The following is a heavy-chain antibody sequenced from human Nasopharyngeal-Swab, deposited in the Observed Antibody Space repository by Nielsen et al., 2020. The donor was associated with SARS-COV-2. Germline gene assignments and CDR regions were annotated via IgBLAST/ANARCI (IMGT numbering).Heavy chain of an antibody. Sequence: GGSLRPSCAASGFIFSASAIHWVRQASGKGLEWVGRIRDKDHNYATTYGEAVQGRFTISRDDSKNTSFLQMDSLKTEDTALYYCTTDFYFDYWGQGTLVTVSS. CDR3: TTDFYFDY. J-gene: IGHJ4*02. V-gene: IGHV3-73*01. CDR2: IRDKDHNYAT. CDR1: GFIFSASA.